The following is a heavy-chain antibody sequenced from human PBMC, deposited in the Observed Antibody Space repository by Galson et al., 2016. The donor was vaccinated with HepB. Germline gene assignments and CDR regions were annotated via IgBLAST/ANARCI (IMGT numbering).Heavy chain of an antibody. Sequence: SLRLSCAASGFTFSTYGMHWVRQSPGKGLEWVAVIWYDGTNKYYADSVKGRFTISRGISKNTLYLQMNSLRAEDTAVYYCARDPPRKASISFAFDYWGQGTLVTVSS. CDR2: IWYDGTNK. J-gene: IGHJ4*02. V-gene: IGHV3-33*01. CDR1: GFTFSTYG. CDR3: ARDPPRKASISFAFDY. D-gene: IGHD3-3*01.